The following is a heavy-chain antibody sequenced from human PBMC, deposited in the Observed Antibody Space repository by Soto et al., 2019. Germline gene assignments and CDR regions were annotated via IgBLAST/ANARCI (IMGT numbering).Heavy chain of an antibody. D-gene: IGHD3-10*01. V-gene: IGHV1-18*04. CDR1: GYTFTSYG. CDR3: ARDRYYGSGSYYANDAFDI. J-gene: IGHJ3*02. Sequence: ASVKVSCKASGYTFTSYGISWVRQAPGQGLEWMGWISAYNGNTNYAQKLQGRVTMTTDTSTSTAYMELRSLRSDDTAVYYCARDRYYGSGSYYANDAFDIWGQGTMVTASS. CDR2: ISAYNGNT.